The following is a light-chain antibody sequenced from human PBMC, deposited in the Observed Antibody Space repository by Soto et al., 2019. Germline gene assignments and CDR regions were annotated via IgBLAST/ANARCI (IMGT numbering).Light chain of an antibody. Sequence: DIQMTQSHSSLSASVGDRVTITCRASQYIGDFLNWYQQTPGKAPKLLIFGASNLHIGVPSRFSGSGSGTEFTLTINNLQREDFATYYCQESFFTLGTFGRGTKVEI. CDR2: GAS. CDR1: QYIGDF. V-gene: IGKV1-39*01. CDR3: QESFFTLGT. J-gene: IGKJ1*01.